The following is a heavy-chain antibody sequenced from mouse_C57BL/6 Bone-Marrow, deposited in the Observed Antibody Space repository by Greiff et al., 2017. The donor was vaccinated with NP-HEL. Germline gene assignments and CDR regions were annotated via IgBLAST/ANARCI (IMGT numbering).Heavy chain of an antibody. CDR3: ARDPPVYYYGSSYSLYWYFDD. Sequence: EVQLVESGGGLVKPGGSLKLSCAASGFTFSSYAMTWVRQTPEKRLEWVATISDGGSYTYYPAHVKGRFTITGNNAKNNLYLRMSHLKSEDTAMYYWARDPPVYYYGSSYSLYWYFDDWGEGTTVTVSS. CDR1: GFTFSSYA. CDR2: ISDGGSYT. V-gene: IGHV5-4*01. D-gene: IGHD1-1*01. J-gene: IGHJ1*01.